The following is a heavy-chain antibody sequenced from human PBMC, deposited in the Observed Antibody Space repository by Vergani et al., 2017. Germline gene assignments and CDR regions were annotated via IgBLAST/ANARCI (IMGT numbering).Heavy chain of an antibody. CDR3: AREDRLSYYYYGMDV. CDR2: IYYSGST. V-gene: IGHV4-61*05. CDR1: GGSISSSSYN. Sequence: QLQLQESGPGLVKPSETLSLTCTVSGGSISSSSYNWGWIRQPPGKGLEWIGYIYYSGSTNYNPSLKSRVTISVDTYKNRFSLKLSSVTAADTAVYYCAREDRLSYYYYGMDVWGQGTTVTVSS. J-gene: IGHJ6*02.